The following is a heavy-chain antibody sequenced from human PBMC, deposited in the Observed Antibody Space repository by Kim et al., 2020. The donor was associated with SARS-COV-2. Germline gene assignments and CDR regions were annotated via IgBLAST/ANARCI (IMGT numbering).Heavy chain of an antibody. Sequence: ASVKVSCKVSGYTLTELSMHWVRQAPGKGLEWMGGFDPEDGETIYAQKFQGRVTMTEDTSTDTAYMELSSLRSEDTAVYYCATDTAWELLRGHAFDIWGQGTMVTVSS. J-gene: IGHJ3*02. CDR1: GYTLTELS. D-gene: IGHD1-26*01. V-gene: IGHV1-24*01. CDR3: ATDTAWELLRGHAFDI. CDR2: FDPEDGET.